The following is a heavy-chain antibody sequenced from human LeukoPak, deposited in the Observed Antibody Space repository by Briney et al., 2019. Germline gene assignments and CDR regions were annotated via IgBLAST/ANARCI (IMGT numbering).Heavy chain of an antibody. D-gene: IGHD6-13*01. J-gene: IGHJ5*02. CDR1: GFTFSSYG. V-gene: IGHV3-23*01. CDR3: AKDRGSSWYWHTMINWFDP. CDR2: ISGSGGST. Sequence: PGGSLRLSSAASGFTFSSYGMSWVRQAPGKGLEWVSAISGSGGSTYYADSVKGRFTISRDNSKNTLYLQMNSLRAEDTAVYYCAKDRGSSWYWHTMINWFDPWGQGTLVTVSS.